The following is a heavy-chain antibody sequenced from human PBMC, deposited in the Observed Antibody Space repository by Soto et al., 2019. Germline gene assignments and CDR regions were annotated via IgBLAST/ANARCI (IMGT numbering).Heavy chain of an antibody. D-gene: IGHD3-10*01. V-gene: IGHV3-74*01. CDR3: ARPGSRSLPLGFDI. Sequence: VQLVESGGGLVQPGGSLRLSCAASGFTFSSYWMHWVRQAPGKGLMWVSRIKTDGSSTTYADSVKGRFTISRDNAKNTLYLLMNSLRAEATAVYYCARPGSRSLPLGFDIWGQGTMVTVSS. CDR1: GFTFSSYW. J-gene: IGHJ3*02. CDR2: IKTDGSST.